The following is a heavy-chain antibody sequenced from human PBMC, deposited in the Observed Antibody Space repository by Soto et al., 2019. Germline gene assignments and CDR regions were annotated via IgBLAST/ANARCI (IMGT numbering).Heavy chain of an antibody. J-gene: IGHJ4*02. D-gene: IGHD1-26*01. CDR2: IDPSVSYT. CDR3: ARGSGSGDN. CDR1: GYSFTSYW. V-gene: IGHV5-10-1*01. Sequence: EVQLVQSGAEVKKPGESLTISCKGSGYSFTSYWISWVRQMPGKGLECMGRIDPSVSYTNYGPSFQGHVTISADKSIRTAYRQGISRNATDTALYYCARGSGSGDNGGQGTVDTVS.